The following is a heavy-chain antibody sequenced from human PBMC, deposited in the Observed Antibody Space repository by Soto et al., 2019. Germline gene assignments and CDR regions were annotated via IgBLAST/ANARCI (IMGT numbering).Heavy chain of an antibody. CDR2: IIPKFGTT. D-gene: IGHD2-15*01. CDR1: GGSFSTYG. J-gene: IGHJ4*02. Sequence: QVQLVQSGAEVKKPGSSVKVSCKASGGSFSTYGINWVRLAPGQGLEWMGGIIPKFGTTNDAQKFRGRVTITADESTNTAYMELNYLRSEDTAVYFCARELDPYYGGSSLSLDYWGQGTLVTVSS. V-gene: IGHV1-69*13. CDR3: ARELDPYYGGSSLSLDY.